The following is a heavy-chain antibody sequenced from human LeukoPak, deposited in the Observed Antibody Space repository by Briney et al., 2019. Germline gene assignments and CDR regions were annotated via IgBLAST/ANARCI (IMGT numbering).Heavy chain of an antibody. Sequence: SETLSLTCTVSGGSISSHYWSWIRQPPGKGLEWIGYIYYSGSTNYNPSLKSRVTISVDTSKNQFSLKLSSVTAADTAVYYCARLLGSSWYRVSWFDPWGQGTLVTVSS. CDR3: ARLLGSSWYRVSWFDP. V-gene: IGHV4-59*08. D-gene: IGHD6-13*01. CDR1: GGSISSHY. J-gene: IGHJ5*02. CDR2: IYYSGST.